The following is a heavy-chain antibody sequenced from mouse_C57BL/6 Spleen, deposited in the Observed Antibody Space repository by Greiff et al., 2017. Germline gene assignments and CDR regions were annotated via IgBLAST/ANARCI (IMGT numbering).Heavy chain of an antibody. CDR1: GFSLTSYG. Sequence: QVQLQQSGPGLVQPSQSLSITCTVSGFSLTSYGVPWVRQSPGTGLEWLGVIWSGGSTDYNAAFISRLSISKDNSKSQVFFKMNSLQADDTTIYYCAREEIEFYGNAWYFDVWGTGTTVTVSS. J-gene: IGHJ1*03. CDR2: IWSGGST. CDR3: AREEIEFYGNAWYFDV. V-gene: IGHV2-2*01. D-gene: IGHD2-1*01.